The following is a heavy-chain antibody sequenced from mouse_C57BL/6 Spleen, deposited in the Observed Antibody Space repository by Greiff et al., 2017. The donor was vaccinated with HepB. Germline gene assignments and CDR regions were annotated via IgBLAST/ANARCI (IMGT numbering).Heavy chain of an antibody. V-gene: IGHV5-12*01. D-gene: IGHD2-2*01. CDR1: GFTFSDYY. J-gene: IGHJ4*01. CDR3: ASRGYDYCAMDY. CDR2: ISNGGGST. Sequence: EVKLMESGGGLVQPGGSLKLSCAASGFTFSDYYMYWVRQTPEKRLEWVAYISNGGGSTYYPDTVKGRFTISRDNAKNTLYLQLSRLKSEDTAMYYCASRGYDYCAMDYWGQGTSVTVSS.